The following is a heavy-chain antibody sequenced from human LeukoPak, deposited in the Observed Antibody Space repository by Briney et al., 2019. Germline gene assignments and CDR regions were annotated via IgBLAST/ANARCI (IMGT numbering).Heavy chain of an antibody. CDR2: INSDGRST. V-gene: IGHV3-74*01. CDR3: ARGYRRDGYTLYYFDY. Sequence: PGGSLRLSCAASGFTFSRYWMHWVRQAPGKGVGWVSRINSDGRSTIYADSEKGRFTIYRDNGKNTLYLQMNSLRAEDTAVYYCARGYRRDGYTLYYFDYWGQGTLVTVSS. CDR1: GFTFSRYW. J-gene: IGHJ4*02. D-gene: IGHD5-24*01.